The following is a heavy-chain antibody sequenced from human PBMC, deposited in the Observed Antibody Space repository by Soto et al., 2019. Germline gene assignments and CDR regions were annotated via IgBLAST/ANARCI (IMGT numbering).Heavy chain of an antibody. V-gene: IGHV2-5*01. CDR3: AHRAAEYYYDSSGPGYFDY. CDR1: GFSLSTSGVG. D-gene: IGHD3-22*01. J-gene: IGHJ4*02. CDR2: IYWNDDK. Sequence: QITLKESGPTLVKPTQTLTLTCTFSGFSLSTSGVGVGWIRQPPGKALEWLALIYWNDDKRYSPSLKSRLTITKDTSKNQGVLTMTNMDPVDTATYYCAHRAAEYYYDSSGPGYFDYWGQGTLVTVSS.